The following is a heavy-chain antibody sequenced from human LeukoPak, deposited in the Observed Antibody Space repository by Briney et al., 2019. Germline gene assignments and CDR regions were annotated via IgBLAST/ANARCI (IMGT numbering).Heavy chain of an antibody. CDR2: IDYIGST. D-gene: IGHD6-13*01. CDR3: ARQGIAADGPNNYYCRVDV. CDR1: GGSISSSSYY. J-gene: IGHJ6*04. V-gene: IGHV4-39*01. Sequence: SETLSLTCTVSGGSISSSSYYWGWLRQPPGKGLEWIGSIDYIGSTYYNPSLKSRVTISVDTSKNQFSLKLSSVTAAHTALYSCARQGIAADGPNNYYCRVDVWGKGTTVTVSS.